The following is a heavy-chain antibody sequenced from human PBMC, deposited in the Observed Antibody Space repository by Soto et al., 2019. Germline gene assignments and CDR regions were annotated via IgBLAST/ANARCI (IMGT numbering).Heavy chain of an antibody. J-gene: IGHJ2*01. CDR3: AKDFWGSWYFDL. V-gene: IGHV3-30*18. Sequence: QVQLVESGGGVVQPGRSLRLSCAASGFTSSSYGMHWVRQAPGKGLEWVAVISSDASDKYYADSVKGRFTISRDNSKNTLYLPMNSLRAEDTAVYYCAKDFWGSWYFDLWGRGTLGAVSS. CDR2: ISSDASDK. D-gene: IGHD3-16*01. CDR1: GFTSSSYG.